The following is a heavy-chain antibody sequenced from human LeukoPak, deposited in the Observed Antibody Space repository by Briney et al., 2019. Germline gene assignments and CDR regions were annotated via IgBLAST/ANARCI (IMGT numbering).Heavy chain of an antibody. CDR1: GGSISSSSYY. CDR2: IYYSGST. J-gene: IGHJ3*02. D-gene: IGHD1-26*01. CDR3: AREQATGFDAFDI. Sequence: SETLSLTCTASGGSISSSSYYWGWIRQPPGKGLEWIGSIYYSGSTYYNPSLKSRVTISVDTSKNQFSLKLSSVTAADTAVYYCAREQATGFDAFDIWGQGTMVTVSS. V-gene: IGHV4-39*07.